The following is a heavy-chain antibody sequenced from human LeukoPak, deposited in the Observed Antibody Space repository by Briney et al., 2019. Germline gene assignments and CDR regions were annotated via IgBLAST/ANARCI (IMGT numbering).Heavy chain of an antibody. CDR2: INEDGNEK. Sequence: PSETLSLTCTVSGVSINSHYWSWIRHAPGRGLEWVANINEDGNEKYYLDSVRGRFIISRDNARNSLFLQMNSLRGEDTGVYYCVRELVVGPAEYFQSWGQGTLVAVSS. CDR1: GVSINSHY. D-gene: IGHD1-26*01. J-gene: IGHJ1*01. V-gene: IGHV3-7*01. CDR3: VRELVVGPAEYFQS.